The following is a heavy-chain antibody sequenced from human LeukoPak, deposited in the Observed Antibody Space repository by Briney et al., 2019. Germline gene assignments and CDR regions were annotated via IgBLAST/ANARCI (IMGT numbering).Heavy chain of an antibody. CDR3: ARIPTYGSVSYPVDY. V-gene: IGHV1-2*02. J-gene: IGHJ4*02. D-gene: IGHD3-10*01. CDR2: INPNSGGT. CDR1: GYTFTGYY. Sequence: ASVKLSCKASGYTFTGYYMHWVRQAPGQGLEWMGWINPNSGGTNYAQKFQGRVTMTRDTSISTAYMELSRLRSDDTAVYYCARIPTYGSVSYPVDYWGQGTLVTVSS.